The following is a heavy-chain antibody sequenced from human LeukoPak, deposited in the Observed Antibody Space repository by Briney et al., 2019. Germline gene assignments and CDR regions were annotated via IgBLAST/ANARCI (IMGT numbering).Heavy chain of an antibody. CDR2: IDNAGKT. CDR1: GFTVSSNY. J-gene: IGHJ4*02. CDR3: ARDDTTNGYYELGY. D-gene: IGHD3-3*01. Sequence: GGSLRLSCAASGFTVSSNYMSWVRQAPGKGLECVSVIDNAGKTYYASSVKGRFTISRDISKNMLYLQMNSLRADDTAVYYCARDDTTNGYYELGYWGQGTLVTVSS. V-gene: IGHV3-53*01.